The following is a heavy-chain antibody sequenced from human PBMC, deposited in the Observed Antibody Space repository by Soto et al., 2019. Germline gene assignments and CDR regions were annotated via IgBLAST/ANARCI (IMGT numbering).Heavy chain of an antibody. D-gene: IGHD3-22*01. CDR1: GGTFSSYA. CDR2: IIPIFGTA. J-gene: IGHJ4*02. Sequence: SVKVSCKASGGTFSSYAISWVRQAPGQGLEWMGGIIPIFGTANYAQKFQGRVTITADESTSKAYMGLSSLRCEDTAVYYCAREKPTDYYDSSGYYYFDYWGKGNLVTVSS. CDR3: AREKPTDYYDSSGYYYFDY. V-gene: IGHV1-69*13.